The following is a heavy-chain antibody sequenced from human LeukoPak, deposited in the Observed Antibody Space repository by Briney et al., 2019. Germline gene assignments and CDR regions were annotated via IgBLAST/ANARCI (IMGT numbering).Heavy chain of an antibody. Sequence: GASVKVSCKASGGTFSSYAISWVRQAPGQGLEWMGRIIPILGIANYAQKFQGRVTITADKSTSTAYMELSSLRSEDTAVCYCARSPSKYYDFWSGYFYDAGAGIVGWFDYWGQGTLVTVSS. D-gene: IGHD3-3*01. V-gene: IGHV1-69*04. CDR2: IIPILGIA. J-gene: IGHJ4*02. CDR1: GGTFSSYA. CDR3: ARSPSKYYDFWSGYFYDAGAGIVGWFDY.